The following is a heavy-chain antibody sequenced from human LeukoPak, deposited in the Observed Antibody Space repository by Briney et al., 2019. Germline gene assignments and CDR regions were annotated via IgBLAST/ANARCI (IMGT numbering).Heavy chain of an antibody. Sequence: MPGGSLRLSCAASGFSFSNCSMNWVRQAPGKGLEWVSSTSSSSTYIYYADSLEGRFTISRDNVRNSLYLQMNSLRAEDTAVYYCAGDYEGNLAFDIWGQGTMVTVSS. CDR3: AGDYEGNLAFDI. J-gene: IGHJ3*02. CDR2: TSSSSTYI. CDR1: GFSFSNCS. V-gene: IGHV3-21*01. D-gene: IGHD4-23*01.